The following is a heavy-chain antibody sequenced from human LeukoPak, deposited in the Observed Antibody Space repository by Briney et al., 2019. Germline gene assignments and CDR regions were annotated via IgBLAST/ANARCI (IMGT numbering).Heavy chain of an antibody. CDR2: IIPIFGTA. J-gene: IGHJ4*02. D-gene: IGHD5-12*01. CDR3: ASGGGYSGYDWFDY. V-gene: IGHV1-69*01. CDR1: GGTFSSYA. Sequence: SVKVSCKASGGTFSSYAISWVRQAPGQGLEWMGGIIPIFGTANYAQKFQGRATITADESTSTAYMELSSLRSEDTAVYYCASGGGYSGYDWFDYWGQGTLVTVSS.